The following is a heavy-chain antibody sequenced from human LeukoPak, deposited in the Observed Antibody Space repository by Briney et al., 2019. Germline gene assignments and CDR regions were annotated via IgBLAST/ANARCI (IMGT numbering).Heavy chain of an antibody. J-gene: IGHJ6*02. Sequence: GGSLRLSCAASGFTVSSNYMSWVRQAPGKGLEWVSVIYSGGSTYYADSVKGRFTISRDNSKNTLYLQMNSLRAEDTAVYYCARELRSYDILTGYPSGLEYGMDVWGQGTTVTVSS. D-gene: IGHD3-9*01. CDR1: GFTVSSNY. CDR3: ARELRSYDILTGYPSGLEYGMDV. V-gene: IGHV3-53*01. CDR2: IYSGGST.